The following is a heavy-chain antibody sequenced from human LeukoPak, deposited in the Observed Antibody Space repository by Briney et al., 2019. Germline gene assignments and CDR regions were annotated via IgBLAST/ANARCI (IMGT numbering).Heavy chain of an antibody. CDR3: ASGATTVTTLDY. CDR1: GGTFSSYA. V-gene: IGHV1-69*05. CDR2: IIPIFGTA. J-gene: IGHJ4*02. Sequence: SVKVSCKASGGTFSSYAISWVRQAPGQGLEWMGGIIPIFGTANYAQKFQGRVTITTDESTSTAYMELSSLRSEDTAVYYCASGATTVTTLDYWGQGTLVTVSS. D-gene: IGHD4-11*01.